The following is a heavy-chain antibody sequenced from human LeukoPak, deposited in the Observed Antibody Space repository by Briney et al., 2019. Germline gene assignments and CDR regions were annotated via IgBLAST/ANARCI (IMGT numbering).Heavy chain of an antibody. V-gene: IGHV4-38-2*02. CDR2: FYHSGST. Sequence: SETLSLTCTVSGYSISSGYFWDWIRQPPGKGLEWIGSFYHSGSTFYNPSLKSRVTISVDTSKNQFSLKLSSVTAADTAVYYCATLRGHWGQGTLVTVSS. CDR1: GYSISSGYF. J-gene: IGHJ4*02. CDR3: ATLRGH.